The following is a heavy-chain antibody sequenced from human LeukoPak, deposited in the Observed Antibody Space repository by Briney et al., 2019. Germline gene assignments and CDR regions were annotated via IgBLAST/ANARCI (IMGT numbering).Heavy chain of an antibody. CDR3: ARVGKSGYGYYYYYGMDV. J-gene: IGHJ6*02. CDR1: GGSISSYY. CDR2: IYYSGST. Sequence: SETLSLTCTVSGGSISSYYWSWIRQRPGKGLEWIGYIYYSGSTNYNPSLKSRVTISVDTSKNQFSLKLSSVTAADTAVYYCARVGKSGYGYYYYYGMDVWGQGTTVTVSS. D-gene: IGHD5-12*01. V-gene: IGHV4-59*01.